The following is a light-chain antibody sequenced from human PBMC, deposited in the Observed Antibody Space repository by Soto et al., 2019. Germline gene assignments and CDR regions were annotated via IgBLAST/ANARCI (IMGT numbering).Light chain of an antibody. J-gene: IGLJ2*01. CDR2: DNN. CDR3: QSYDSSLSGSI. Sequence: QSVLTQPPSVSGAPGQRVTISCTGSSSNIGAGYDVHWYQQLPGAAPQLLISDNNYRPSAVPDRLSASKSGTSASLAITGLQAEDEADYYCQSYDSSLSGSIFGGGTKLTVL. CDR1: SSNIGAGYD. V-gene: IGLV1-40*01.